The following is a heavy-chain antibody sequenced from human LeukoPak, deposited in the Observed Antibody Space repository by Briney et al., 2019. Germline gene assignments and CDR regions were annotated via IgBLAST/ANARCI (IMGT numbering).Heavy chain of an antibody. D-gene: IGHD6-13*01. CDR1: GFSFDDYA. CDR3: AKGYSSSWSLPFDY. CDR2: TSWNSGSI. J-gene: IGHJ4*02. Sequence: GGSLRLSCAASGFSFDDYAMHWVRQAPGKGLEWVSGTSWNSGSIVYADSVKGRFTISKDNVKNSLYLHMNTLRAEDTAFYYCAKGYSSSWSLPFDYWGQGTLVTVSS. V-gene: IGHV3-9*01.